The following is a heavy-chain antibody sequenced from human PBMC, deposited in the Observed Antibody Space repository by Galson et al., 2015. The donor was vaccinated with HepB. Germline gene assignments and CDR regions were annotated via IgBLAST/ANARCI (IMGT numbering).Heavy chain of an antibody. D-gene: IGHD6-13*01. CDR2: IWYDGSNK. J-gene: IGHJ4*02. Sequence: SLRLSCAASGFTFSNYAMSWVRQAPGKGLEWVAVIWYDGSNKYYADSVKGRFTISRDNSKNTLYLQMNSLRAEDTAVYYCARGYSSSWLVDYWGQGTLVTVSS. V-gene: IGHV3-33*08. CDR3: ARGYSSSWLVDY. CDR1: GFTFSNYA.